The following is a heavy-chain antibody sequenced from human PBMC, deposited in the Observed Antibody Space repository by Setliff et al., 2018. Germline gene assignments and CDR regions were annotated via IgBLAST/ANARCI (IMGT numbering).Heavy chain of an antibody. CDR1: GYIFNDFY. CDR2: ISPKSGGT. D-gene: IGHD4-4*01. J-gene: IGHJ4*02. Sequence: ASVKVSCKASGYIFNDFYIHWVRQAPGQGLEWMGWISPKSGGTNYGQKFQGRVTMTRDTSISTVHMELSRLRSDDTAVYYCARGGTTLTSYDYWGQGTLVTVSS. CDR3: ARGGTTLTSYDY. V-gene: IGHV1-2*02.